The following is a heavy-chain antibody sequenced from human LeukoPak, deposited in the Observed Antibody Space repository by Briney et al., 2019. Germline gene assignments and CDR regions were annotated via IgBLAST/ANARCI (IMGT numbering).Heavy chain of an antibody. CDR2: INSDGSST. D-gene: IGHD1-26*01. CDR3: ARGGSYSNY. V-gene: IGHV3-74*01. CDR1: GFTFSRHG. Sequence: GGSLRLSCAPSGFTFSRHGMHWVRQAPGKGLVWVSRINSDGSSTSYADSVKGRFTISRDNAKNTLYLQMNSLRAEDTAVYYCARGGSYSNYWGQGTLVTVSS. J-gene: IGHJ4*02.